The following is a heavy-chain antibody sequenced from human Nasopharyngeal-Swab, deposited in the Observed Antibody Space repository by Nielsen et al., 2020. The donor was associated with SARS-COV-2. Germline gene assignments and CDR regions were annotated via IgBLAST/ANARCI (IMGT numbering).Heavy chain of an antibody. Sequence: SETLSLTCAVSGGSISSGGYSWSWIRQPPGKGLEWIGYIYHSGSTYYNPSPKSRVTISVDRSKNQFSLKLSSVTAADTAVYYCARGTTFQDAFDIWGQGTMVTVSS. V-gene: IGHV4-30-2*01. CDR1: GGSISSGGYS. D-gene: IGHD1/OR15-1a*01. CDR3: ARGTTFQDAFDI. J-gene: IGHJ3*02. CDR2: IYHSGST.